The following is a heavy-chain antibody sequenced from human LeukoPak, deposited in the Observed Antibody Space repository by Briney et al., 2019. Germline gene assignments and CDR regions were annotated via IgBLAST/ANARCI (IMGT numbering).Heavy chain of an antibody. Sequence: GGSLRLSCAASGYTFTSYRRNWVRQAPGKGLEWVSYISSSSSTIYYADSVKGRFTISRDNAKNSLYLQMNSLRDEDTAVYYCARDYSSSDRKDYWGQGTLVTVSS. CDR2: ISSSSSTI. CDR1: GYTFTSYR. V-gene: IGHV3-48*02. CDR3: ARDYSSSDRKDY. D-gene: IGHD6-6*01. J-gene: IGHJ4*02.